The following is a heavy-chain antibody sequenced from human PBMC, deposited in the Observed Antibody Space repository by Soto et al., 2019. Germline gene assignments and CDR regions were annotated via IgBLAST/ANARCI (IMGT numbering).Heavy chain of an antibody. CDR2: ISDGGDTT. CDR3: AKNRGIIMIVES. J-gene: IGHJ4*02. V-gene: IGHV3-23*01. Sequence: LRLSCAASGFSFSSYEMNWVRQAPGKGLEWVSAISDGGDTTYYADSVKGRFTISRDNSKNTLYLQMDSLRAEDTAVYYCAKNRGIIMIVESWGQGTLVTVSS. D-gene: IGHD3-22*01. CDR1: GFSFSSYE.